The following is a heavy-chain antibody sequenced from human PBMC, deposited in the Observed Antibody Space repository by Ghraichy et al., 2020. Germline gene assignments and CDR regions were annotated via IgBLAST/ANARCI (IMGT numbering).Heavy chain of an antibody. CDR1: GGSVGSGNYY. CDR2: IYYSGST. CDR3: ARDVKGRSPLDY. V-gene: IGHV4-61*01. Sequence: TLSLTCTVSGGSVGSGNYYWSWIRQPPGKGLEWIGYIYYSGSTNYNPSLKSRVTMSLDTSKNQFSLKLSSVTAADTAVYYCARDVKGRSPLDYWGQGTLVTVSS. D-gene: IGHD3-10*01. J-gene: IGHJ4*02.